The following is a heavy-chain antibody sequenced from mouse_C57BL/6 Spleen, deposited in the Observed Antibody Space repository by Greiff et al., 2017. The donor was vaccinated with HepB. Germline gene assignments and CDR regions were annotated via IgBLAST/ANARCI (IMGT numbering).Heavy chain of an antibody. CDR1: GYSITSGYY. CDR3: ARVGGYGGFAY. V-gene: IGHV3-6*01. J-gene: IGHJ3*01. CDR2: ISYDGSN. Sequence: EVKLQESGPGLVKPSQSLSLTCSVTGYSITSGYYWNWIRQFPGNKLEWMGYISYDGSNNYNPSLKNRISITRDTSKNQFFLKLNSVTTEDTATYYCARVGGYGGFAYWGQGTLVTVSA. D-gene: IGHD2-2*01.